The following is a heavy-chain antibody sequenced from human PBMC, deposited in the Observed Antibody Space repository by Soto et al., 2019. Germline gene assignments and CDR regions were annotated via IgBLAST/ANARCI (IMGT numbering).Heavy chain of an antibody. CDR2: ISAYNGNT. D-gene: IGHD6-25*01. Sequence: ASVKVSCKASCYTFTSYGISWVRQAPGQGLEWMGWISAYNGNTNYAQKLQGRVTMTTDTSKNQFSLKLSSVTAADTAVYYCARERLGEFYPWGQGTLVTVSS. J-gene: IGHJ5*02. V-gene: IGHV1-18*04. CDR1: CYTFTSYG. CDR3: ARERLGEFYP.